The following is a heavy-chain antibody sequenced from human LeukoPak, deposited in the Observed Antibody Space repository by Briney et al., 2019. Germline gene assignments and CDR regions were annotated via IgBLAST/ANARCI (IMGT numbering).Heavy chain of an antibody. D-gene: IGHD2-15*01. CDR2: IWYNGSIK. CDR1: GFSFSSYG. CDR3: ARDPPSGGFDS. V-gene: IGHV3-33*01. Sequence: PGGSLRLSCTASGFSFSSYGMHWVRQAPGKGLEWVAVIWYNGSIKYNADSVKGRFTISRDNSKNTLYLQMNSLRDEDTAVYYCARDPPSGGFDSWGQGTLVTVSS. J-gene: IGHJ4*02.